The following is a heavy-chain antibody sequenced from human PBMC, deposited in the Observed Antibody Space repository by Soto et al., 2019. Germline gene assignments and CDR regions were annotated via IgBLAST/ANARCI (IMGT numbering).Heavy chain of an antibody. CDR2: INPSGGST. CDR3: ARGGAHDFWSGYYMYYYYGMDV. Sequence: ASVKVSCKASGYTFTSYYMHWVRQAPGQGLEWMGIINPSGGSTSYAQKFQGRVTMTRDTSTSTVYMELSSLRSEDTAVYYCARGGAHDFWSGYYMYYYYGMDVWGQGTTVTV. J-gene: IGHJ6*02. D-gene: IGHD3-3*01. CDR1: GYTFTSYY. V-gene: IGHV1-46*01.